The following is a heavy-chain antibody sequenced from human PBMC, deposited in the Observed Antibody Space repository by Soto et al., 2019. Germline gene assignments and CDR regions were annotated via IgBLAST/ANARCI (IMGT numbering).Heavy chain of an antibody. CDR2: ITSTSSTR. D-gene: IGHD3-10*01. V-gene: IGHV3-48*02. CDR1: GFTFSSHS. Sequence: PGGSLRLSCAASGFTFSSHSMIWVRQAPGKGLEWISHITSTSSTRSYADSVRGRFTISRDNAKDSLYLQMNSLRDEDTAVYYCARRITMVRGPYYYYAMDVWGQGTTVTVYS. J-gene: IGHJ6*02. CDR3: ARRITMVRGPYYYYAMDV.